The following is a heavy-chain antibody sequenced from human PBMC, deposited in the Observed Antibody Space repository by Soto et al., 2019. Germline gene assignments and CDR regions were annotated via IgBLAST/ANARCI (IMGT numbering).Heavy chain of an antibody. Sequence: DVQLLESGGDLVQPGGSLRLSCEASGFTSSAYAMSWVRQAPGKGLEWVATISGNGATTYYTTSVEGRFSVSRDNPRNKLYLHMSSLRAEDTAIYYCAKLKSSWLYYFDHWGQGTLVTVSS. V-gene: IGHV3-23*01. D-gene: IGHD6-13*01. CDR1: GFTSSAYA. CDR2: ISGNGATT. J-gene: IGHJ4*02. CDR3: AKLKSSWLYYFDH.